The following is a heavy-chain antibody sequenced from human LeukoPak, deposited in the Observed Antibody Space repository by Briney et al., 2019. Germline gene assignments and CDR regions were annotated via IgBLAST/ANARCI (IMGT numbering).Heavy chain of an antibody. Sequence: SETLSLTCTVSGYSISSGYYWGWIRPPPGKGLEWIGSIYHSGSTYYNPSLKSRVTISVDTSKNQFSLKLSSVTAADTAVYYCARGVAVAAILDYWGQGTLVTASS. CDR2: IYHSGST. CDR3: ARGVAVAAILDY. D-gene: IGHD6-19*01. V-gene: IGHV4-38-2*02. CDR1: GYSISSGYY. J-gene: IGHJ4*02.